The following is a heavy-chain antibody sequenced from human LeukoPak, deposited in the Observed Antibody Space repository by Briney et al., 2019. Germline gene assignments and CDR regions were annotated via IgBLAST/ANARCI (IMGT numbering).Heavy chain of an antibody. J-gene: IGHJ4*02. V-gene: IGHV3-74*01. Sequence: PGGSLRLSCAASGYSFSTDWMHWVRQAPGKGLVWVARIKSDVSNTDNAASVKGRFTISRDDANNILYLQMNSLRVEDTAVYYCTAIRPDYWGQGTVVTVSS. CDR2: IKSDVSNT. CDR3: TAIRPDY. CDR1: GYSFSTDW. D-gene: IGHD2-21*02.